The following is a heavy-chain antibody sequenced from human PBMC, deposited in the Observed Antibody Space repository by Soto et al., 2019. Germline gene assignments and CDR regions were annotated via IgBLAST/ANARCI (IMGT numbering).Heavy chain of an antibody. V-gene: IGHV3-30-3*01. CDR1: GFTFSSYA. D-gene: IGHD3-10*01. CDR2: ISYGGNNK. J-gene: IGHJ4*02. Sequence: QVQLVESGGGVVQPGRSLRLSCAASGFTFSSYAMHWVRQAPGKGLEWVAVISYGGNNKYYADSVKGRFTISRDNSKNTLYLQMNGPRAKDTAVYYCARDPMGRYYGSGSYYFDDWGQGTLVTVSS. CDR3: ARDPMGRYYGSGSYYFDD.